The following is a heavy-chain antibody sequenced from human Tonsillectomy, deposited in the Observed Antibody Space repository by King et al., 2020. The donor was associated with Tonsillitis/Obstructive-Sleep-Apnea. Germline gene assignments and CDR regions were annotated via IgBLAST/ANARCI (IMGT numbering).Heavy chain of an antibody. CDR2: MNPNSGNT. D-gene: IGHD3-3*01. J-gene: IGHJ6*03. Sequence: QLVQSGAEVKKPGASVKVSCKASGYTFTSYDINWVRQATGQGLEWMGWMNPNSGNTGYAQKFQGRVTMTRNTSISTAYMELSSLRSEVTAVYYCARALGTYYDFWSGYYTGYYYYYMDVWGKGTTVTVSS. CDR3: ARALGTYYDFWSGYYTGYYYYYMDV. CDR1: GYTFTSYD. V-gene: IGHV1-8*01.